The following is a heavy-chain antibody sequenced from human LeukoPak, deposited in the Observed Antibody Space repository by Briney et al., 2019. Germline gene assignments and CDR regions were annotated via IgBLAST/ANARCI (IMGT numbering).Heavy chain of an antibody. J-gene: IGHJ4*02. CDR2: MNPNSGDT. D-gene: IGHD6-6*01. V-gene: IGHV1-8*01. CDR3: ARDLRSQYIAARTSALDY. Sequence: ASVKVSCKGSGFTFTSHDFNWVRQATGQGLEWMGWMNPNSGDTGYAQKFQGRVTMTRDTSISTAYMELSSLSVEDTAVYYCARDLRSQYIAARTSALDYWGQGTLVTVSS. CDR1: GFTFTSHD.